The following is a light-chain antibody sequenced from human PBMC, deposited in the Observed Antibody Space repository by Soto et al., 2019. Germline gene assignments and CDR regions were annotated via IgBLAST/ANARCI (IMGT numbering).Light chain of an antibody. Sequence: QSVLTQPPSVSGAPGQRVTISCTGSSSNIGAGYDVHWYQQLPGTAPKLLIYGNSNRPSGVPDRFSGSKSGTSASLAITGXXXXXXXXYYCQSYDSSLSGYVVFGGGTKL. CDR2: GNS. CDR1: SSNIGAGYD. CDR3: QSYDSSLSGYVV. J-gene: IGLJ2*01. V-gene: IGLV1-40*01.